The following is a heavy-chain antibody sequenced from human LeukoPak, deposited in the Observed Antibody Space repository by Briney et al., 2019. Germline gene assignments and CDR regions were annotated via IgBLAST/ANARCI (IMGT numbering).Heavy chain of an antibody. CDR1: GFTFSSYG. D-gene: IGHD6-13*01. J-gene: IGHJ4*02. CDR2: IRYDGSNK. V-gene: IGHV3-30*02. CDR3: AKERNSSSWYEVLDY. Sequence: GGSLRLSCAASGFTFSSYGMHWVRQAPGKGLEWVAFIRYDGSNKYYADSVKGRFTISRDNSKNTLYLQMNSLRAEDTAVYYCAKERNSSSWYEVLDYWGQGTLVTVSS.